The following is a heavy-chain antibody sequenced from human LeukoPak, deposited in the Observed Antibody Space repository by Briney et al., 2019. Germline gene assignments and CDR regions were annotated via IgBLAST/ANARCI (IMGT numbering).Heavy chain of an antibody. V-gene: IGHV3-9*01. J-gene: IGHJ4*02. CDR2: ISWNSGSI. Sequence: GRSLRLSCAASGFTFDDYAMHWVRQAPGKGLEWVSGISWNSGSIGYADSVKGRFTISRDNAKNSLYLQMNSLRAEDTALYYCAKGPDRGVATILNYFDYWGQGTLVTVSS. CDR3: AKGPDRGVATILNYFDY. D-gene: IGHD5-12*01. CDR1: GFTFDDYA.